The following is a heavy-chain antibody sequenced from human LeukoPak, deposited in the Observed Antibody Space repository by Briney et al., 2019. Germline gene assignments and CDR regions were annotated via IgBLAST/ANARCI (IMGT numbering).Heavy chain of an antibody. CDR2: ISSSSSYI. D-gene: IGHD2-2*01. V-gene: IGHV3-21*01. Sequence: GGSLRLSCAASGFTFSSYRMNWVRQAPRRGLEWVSSISSSSSYIYYADSVKGRFTISRDNAKNSQYLQMNSLRAEDTAVYYCAREGRPYCSSTSCYGGFDPWGQGTLVTVSS. J-gene: IGHJ5*02. CDR1: GFTFSSYR. CDR3: AREGRPYCSSTSCYGGFDP.